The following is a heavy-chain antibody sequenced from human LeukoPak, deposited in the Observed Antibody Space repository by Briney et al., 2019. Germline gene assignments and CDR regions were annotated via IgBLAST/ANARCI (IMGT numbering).Heavy chain of an antibody. V-gene: IGHV1-18*01. J-gene: IGHJ4*02. CDR3: AILTPSSSAGDRGFDY. D-gene: IGHD6-6*01. CDR2: ISAYNGNT. CDR1: GYTFTSYG. Sequence: ASVKVSCKASGYTFTSYGISWVRQAPGQGLEWMGWISAYNGNTNYAQKLQGRVAMTTDTSTSTAYMELRSLRSDDTAVYYCAILTPSSSAGDRGFDYWGQGTLVTVSS.